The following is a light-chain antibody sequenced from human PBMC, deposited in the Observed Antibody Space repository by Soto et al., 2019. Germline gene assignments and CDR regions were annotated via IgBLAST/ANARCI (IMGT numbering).Light chain of an antibody. CDR2: AAS. J-gene: IGKJ4*01. CDR1: QSISSS. CDR3: QQNYVTQFT. V-gene: IGKV1-39*01. Sequence: DIQMTQSPSSLSASVGDRVTITCRASQSISSSLNWYQQKPGKPPRLLIYAASTLQSGVPSRFSGSGSASGSGTDFTLTISSLQPEDFATYYCQQNYVTQFTFGGWTKVQIK.